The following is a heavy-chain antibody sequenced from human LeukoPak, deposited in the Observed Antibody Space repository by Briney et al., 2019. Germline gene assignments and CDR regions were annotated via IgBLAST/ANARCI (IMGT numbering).Heavy chain of an antibody. J-gene: IGHJ4*02. CDR1: GGSISSYY. V-gene: IGHV4-59*08. CDR3: ARDYYGSGRSFDY. D-gene: IGHD3-10*01. CDR2: IYYSGYT. Sequence: KPSETLSLTCTVSGGSISSYYWSWIRQPPGKGLEWIGYIYYSGYTYYNPSLKSRVIISVDTSKNQFSLKLNSVTAADTAVYYCARDYYGSGRSFDYWGQGTLVTVSS.